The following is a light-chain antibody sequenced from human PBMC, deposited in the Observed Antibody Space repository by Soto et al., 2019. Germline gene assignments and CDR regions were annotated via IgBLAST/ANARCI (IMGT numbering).Light chain of an antibody. Sequence: EIVMTQSPGTLSLSPGERATLSCRASQSVSSSYLAWYQQKTGQAPRLLIYGASSRATGIPDRFSGSGSGTDFTLTISRLEPEDFAVYYCQQYGSSPWTFGQGTKVDIK. CDR1: QSVSSSY. CDR2: GAS. CDR3: QQYGSSPWT. J-gene: IGKJ1*01. V-gene: IGKV3-20*01.